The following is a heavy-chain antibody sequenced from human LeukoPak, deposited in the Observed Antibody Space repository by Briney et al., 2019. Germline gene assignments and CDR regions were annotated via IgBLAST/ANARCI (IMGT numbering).Heavy chain of an antibody. CDR3: ARGYSSSSWFDP. Sequence: ASVKVSCKASGYTFTGYYMHWVRQAPGQGLEWMGWINPNSSGTNYAQKFQGRVTMTRDTSISTAYMELSRLRSDDTAVYYCARGYSSSSWFDPWGQGTLVTVSS. CDR2: INPNSSGT. CDR1: GYTFTGYY. V-gene: IGHV1-2*02. J-gene: IGHJ5*02. D-gene: IGHD6-6*01.